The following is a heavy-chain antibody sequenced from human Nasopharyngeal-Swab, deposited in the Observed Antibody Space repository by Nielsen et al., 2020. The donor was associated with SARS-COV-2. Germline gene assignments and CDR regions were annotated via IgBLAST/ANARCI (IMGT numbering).Heavy chain of an antibody. CDR3: ARDRRDGFTDV. J-gene: IGHJ6*04. D-gene: IGHD5-24*01. V-gene: IGHV4-61*02. CDR2: IYTSGST. CDR1: GGSISSGSYY. Sequence: SETLSLTCTVSGGSISSGSYYWSWIRQPAGKGLEWIGRIYTSGSTNYNPSLKSRVTISVDTSKNQFSLKLSSVTAADTAVYYCARDRRDGFTDVWGKGTTVTVSS.